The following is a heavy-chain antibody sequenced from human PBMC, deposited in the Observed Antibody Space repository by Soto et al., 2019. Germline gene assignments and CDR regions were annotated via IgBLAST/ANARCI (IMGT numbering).Heavy chain of an antibody. J-gene: IGHJ5*02. D-gene: IGHD5-18*01. CDR3: AKGGYKYGLDP. Sequence: GGSLRLSCAASGFTFSSSAMSWVRQAPGKGPEWVSAISESGDNTFSADSVKGRFTISRDNTKNTLYLQMNSLRAEDTALYFCAKGGYKYGLDPWGQGTLVTVSS. V-gene: IGHV3-23*01. CDR2: ISESGDNT. CDR1: GFTFSSSA.